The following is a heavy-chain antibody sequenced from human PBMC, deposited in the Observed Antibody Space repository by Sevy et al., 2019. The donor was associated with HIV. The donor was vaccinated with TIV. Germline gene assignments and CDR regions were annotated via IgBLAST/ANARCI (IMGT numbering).Heavy chain of an antibody. V-gene: IGHV1-46*01. CDR1: GYTFSTYY. Sequence: ASVKVSCKTSGYTFSTYYIYWVRQAPGQGLEWIGIFHPTGGSRSYAQRFQGRLTMTGDTSTSTAYMELSSLTSEDTAVYYCARDRDVSGNYLEYFYYAMDVWGQGTTVTVSS. CDR3: ARDRDVSGNYLEYFYYAMDV. J-gene: IGHJ6*02. D-gene: IGHD1-26*01. CDR2: FHPTGGSR.